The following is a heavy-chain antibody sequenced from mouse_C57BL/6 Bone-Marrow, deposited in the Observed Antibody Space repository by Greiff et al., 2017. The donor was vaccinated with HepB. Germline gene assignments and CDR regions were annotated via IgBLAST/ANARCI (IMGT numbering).Heavy chain of an antibody. Sequence: QVQLKQPGAELVRPGTSVKLSCKASGYTFTSYWMHWVKQRPGQGLEWIGVIDPSDSYTNYNQKFKGKSTLTVDKSSSTAYMQLSSLTSEDSAVYYCARALYYDYDGGFAYWGQGTLVTVSA. CDR3: ARALYYDYDGGFAY. CDR2: IDPSDSYT. V-gene: IGHV1-59*01. D-gene: IGHD2-4*01. J-gene: IGHJ3*01. CDR1: GYTFTSYW.